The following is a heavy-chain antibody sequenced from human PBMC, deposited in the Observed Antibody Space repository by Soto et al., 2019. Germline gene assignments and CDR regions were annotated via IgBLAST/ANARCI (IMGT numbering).Heavy chain of an antibody. V-gene: IGHV3-7*01. CDR3: ARERGVPAALYYYTDV. D-gene: IGHD2-2*01. CDR2: IKQDGSEK. Sequence: GGSLRPSCAASGFTFSSYWMSWVRQAPGKGLEWVANIKQDGSEKYYVDSVKGRFTISRDNAKNSLYLQMNSLRAEDTAVYYCARERGVPAALYYYTDVWGKGTTVTVSS. CDR1: GFTFSSYW. J-gene: IGHJ6*03.